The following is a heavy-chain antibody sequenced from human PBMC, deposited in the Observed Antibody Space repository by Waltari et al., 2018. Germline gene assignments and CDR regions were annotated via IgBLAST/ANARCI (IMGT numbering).Heavy chain of an antibody. Sequence: QLQLQESDPGLVKPSETLSLTCTVSGGSISSSSYYWGWIRQPPGKGLEWIGSIYYSGSTYYNPSLKSRVTISVDTSKNQFSLKLSSVTAADTAVYYCARRRIVGATKGSWVGHWGQGTLVTVSS. J-gene: IGHJ4*02. V-gene: IGHV4-39*01. CDR2: IYYSGST. D-gene: IGHD1-26*01. CDR3: ARRRIVGATKGSWVGH. CDR1: GGSISSSSYY.